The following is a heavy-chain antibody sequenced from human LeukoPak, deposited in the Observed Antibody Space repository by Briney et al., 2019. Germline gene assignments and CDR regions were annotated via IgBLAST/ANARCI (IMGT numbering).Heavy chain of an antibody. J-gene: IGHJ4*02. Sequence: SVNVSCKASGGTFSSYAISWVRQAPGQGLEWMGGIIPIFGTANYAQKFQGRVTITTDESTSTAYMELSSLRSEDTAVYYCARSLEYSSSASFDYWGQGTLVTVSS. V-gene: IGHV1-69*05. D-gene: IGHD6-6*01. CDR2: IIPIFGTA. CDR1: GGTFSSYA. CDR3: ARSLEYSSSASFDY.